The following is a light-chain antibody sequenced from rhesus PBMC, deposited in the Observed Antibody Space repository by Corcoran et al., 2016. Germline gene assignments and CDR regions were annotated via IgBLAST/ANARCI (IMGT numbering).Light chain of an antibody. CDR3: QQGYSTPWT. Sequence: DIQMSQSPSSLSASVGDKVTITCRASQGISNALAWYQPKPGKAPKLLIYAASSLESGFPSRFSGSRSGTDFTLNIRSLKPEDFATYDCQQGYSTPWTFGQGTKVEIK. CDR2: AAS. J-gene: IGKJ1*01. CDR1: QGISNA. V-gene: IGKV1-33*02.